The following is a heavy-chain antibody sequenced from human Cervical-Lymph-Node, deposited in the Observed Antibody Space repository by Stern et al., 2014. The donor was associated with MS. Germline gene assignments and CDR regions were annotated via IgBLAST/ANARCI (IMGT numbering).Heavy chain of an antibody. Sequence: QVQLVQSGAEAKKPGSSVKVSCKSSGGISWVRQAPGQGLDWMGGVIPVVGTSNYAQKFQGRVTITADTSTNTTYLHLSRLTSADTAVYYCARGSGDNWFGPWGQGTLVTVSS. CDR3: ARGSGDNWFGP. CDR1: GG. J-gene: IGHJ5*02. V-gene: IGHV1-69*06. CDR2: VIPVVGTS. D-gene: IGHD3-10*01.